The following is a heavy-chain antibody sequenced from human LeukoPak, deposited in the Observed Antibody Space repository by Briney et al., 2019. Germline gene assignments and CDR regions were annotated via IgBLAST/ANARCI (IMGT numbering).Heavy chain of an antibody. CDR2: ISSNGSTI. D-gene: IGHD4-23*01. CDR1: GFTFTNYS. Sequence: GGSLRLSCAASGFTFTNYSMNWVRQAPGKGLEWVSYISSNGSTIYYADSVKGRFTISRDNAKNSLYLQMNSLRAEDTAVYYCARDPSQRWHYYFDYWGQGTLVTVSS. V-gene: IGHV3-48*01. CDR3: ARDPSQRWHYYFDY. J-gene: IGHJ4*02.